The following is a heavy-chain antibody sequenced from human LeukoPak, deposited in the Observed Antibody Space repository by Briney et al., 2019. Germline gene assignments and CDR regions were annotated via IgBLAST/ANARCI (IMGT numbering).Heavy chain of an antibody. CDR3: AREGIAAAGTKFDY. CDR1: GFTFTDYY. CDR2: ISESGSTI. J-gene: IGHJ4*02. V-gene: IGHV3-11*01. Sequence: GGSLRLSCAASGFTFTDYYMSWIRQAPGKGLEWVSYISESGSTIYYADSVKGRFTVSRDNAKDSLYLQMSSLRAEDTAVYYCAREGIAAAGTKFDYWGQGTLVTVSS. D-gene: IGHD6-13*01.